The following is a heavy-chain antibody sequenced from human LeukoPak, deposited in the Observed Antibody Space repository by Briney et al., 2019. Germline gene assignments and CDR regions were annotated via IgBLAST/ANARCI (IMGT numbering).Heavy chain of an antibody. CDR3: ARTTEGYCSSASCFGFSYSYYMDV. V-gene: IGHV4-4*07. CDR2: IYTSGST. J-gene: IGHJ6*03. D-gene: IGHD2-2*01. Sequence: SETLSLTCTVSGGSISSYYWSWIRQPAGKGLEWIGRIYTSGSTNYNPSLKSRVTISVDTSKNQFSLKLSSVIAADTAVYYCARTTEGYCSSASCFGFSYSYYMDVWGKGTTVTISS. CDR1: GGSISSYY.